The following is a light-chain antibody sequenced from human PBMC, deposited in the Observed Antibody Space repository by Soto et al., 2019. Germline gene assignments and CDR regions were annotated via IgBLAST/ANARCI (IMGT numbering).Light chain of an antibody. CDR1: SSDVGGYKY. J-gene: IGLJ1*01. Sequence: QSALTQPASVSGSPGQSITISCTGTSSDVGGYKYVSWYQQHPGKAPKLMIYDVSNRLSGVSDRFSGSKSGNTASLTISGLQAEDEADYYCSSYRSSTTLYVFGAGTKVTVL. CDR3: SSYRSSTTLYV. CDR2: DVS. V-gene: IGLV2-14*01.